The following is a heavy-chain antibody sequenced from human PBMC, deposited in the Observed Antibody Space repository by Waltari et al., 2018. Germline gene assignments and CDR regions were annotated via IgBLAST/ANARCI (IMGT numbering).Heavy chain of an antibody. D-gene: IGHD3-22*01. J-gene: IGHJ4*02. Sequence: QVQLVQSGAEVKKPGSSVRVSCRTSGGTFSSFAINLVRQAPGQGLEWMGGIIPVCGKKNYTQRFQGRLTSNADGSTNTAYMELNSLTSDDTTVYYCVRGQSYYFDRTGFHGRFNYWGQGTLVTVSS. CDR2: IIPVCGKK. V-gene: IGHV1-69*01. CDR1: GGTFSSFA. CDR3: VRGQSYYFDRTGFHGRFNY.